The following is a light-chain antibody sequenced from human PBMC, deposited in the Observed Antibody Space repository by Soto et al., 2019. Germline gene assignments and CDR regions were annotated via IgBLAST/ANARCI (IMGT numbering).Light chain of an antibody. J-gene: IGKJ1*01. Sequence: EIVLTQFPPTLSLFPGERATLSCRASQSVGTYLAWYQQKPGQAPRLLIYGASSRATGIPDRFSGSGSGTDFTLTISRLEPEDFAMYYCQRYDSFRTFGQGTKVDI. CDR3: QRYDSFRT. CDR2: GAS. V-gene: IGKV3-20*01. CDR1: QSVGTY.